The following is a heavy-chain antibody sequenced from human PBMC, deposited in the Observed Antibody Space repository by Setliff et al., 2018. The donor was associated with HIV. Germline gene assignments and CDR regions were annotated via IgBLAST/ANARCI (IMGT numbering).Heavy chain of an antibody. CDR1: GGSISTYY. D-gene: IGHD2-15*01. CDR2: IYFTGSS. V-gene: IGHV4-59*01. CDR3: ARDRGPYCSGSICHPPHSSYMDV. Sequence: SETLSLTCTVSGGSISTYYWSWIRQPPGKGLEWIGSIYFTGSSDNNPSLKSRVTLSVDTSKHQFSLKLSSVTAADTAVYYCARDRGPYCSGSICHPPHSSYMDVWGKGTTVTAP. J-gene: IGHJ6*03.